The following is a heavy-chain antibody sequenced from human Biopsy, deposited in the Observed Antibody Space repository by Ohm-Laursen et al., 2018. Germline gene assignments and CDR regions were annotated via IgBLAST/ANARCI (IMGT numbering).Heavy chain of an antibody. J-gene: IGHJ4*02. CDR1: DYTFTGHY. CDR2: INPNGGDT. CDR3: ARASMIRGVMDVDY. Sequence: ASVKVSCKASDYTFTGHYMHWVRQAPGQGLEWMGWINPNGGDTNYAQKFQGRVTMTTDTSVSTAYMELSRLTFDDTAVYYCARASMIRGVMDVDYWGQGTLVIVSS. D-gene: IGHD3-10*01. V-gene: IGHV1-2*02.